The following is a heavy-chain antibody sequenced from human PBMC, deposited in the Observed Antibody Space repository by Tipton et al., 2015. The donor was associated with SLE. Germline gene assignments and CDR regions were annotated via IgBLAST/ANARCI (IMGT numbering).Heavy chain of an antibody. D-gene: IGHD6-19*01. CDR1: GGSIRGSDYY. CDR3: ARDLISGWAAYFDL. CDR2: VFYSGHT. V-gene: IGHV4-39*02. Sequence: GLVKPSETLSLTCIVSGGSIRGSDYYWGWIRQPPGKGLEWIGSVFYSGHTYYNPSLKSRVTISVDTSKNHFSLKLRSVTAADTAFYYCARDLISGWAAYFDLWGRGTLITVSS. J-gene: IGHJ2*01.